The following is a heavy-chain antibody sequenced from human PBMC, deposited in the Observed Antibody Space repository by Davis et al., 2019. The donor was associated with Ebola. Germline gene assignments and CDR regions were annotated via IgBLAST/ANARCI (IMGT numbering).Heavy chain of an antibody. D-gene: IGHD6-19*01. CDR3: ARDSAVVDWFDP. CDR2: IYHSGST. Sequence: PGGSLRLSCTVSGYSISSGYYWGWIRQPPGKGLEWIGSIYHSGSTYYNPSLKSRVTMSVDTSKNQFSLKLSSVTAADTAVYYCARDSAVVDWFDPWGQGTLVTVSS. CDR1: GYSISSGYY. J-gene: IGHJ5*02. V-gene: IGHV4-38-2*02.